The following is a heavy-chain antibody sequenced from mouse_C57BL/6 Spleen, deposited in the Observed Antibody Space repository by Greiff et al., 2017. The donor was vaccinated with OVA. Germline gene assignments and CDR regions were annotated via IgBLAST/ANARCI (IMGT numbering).Heavy chain of an antibody. Sequence: QVQLQQSGAELVKPGASVKLSCKASGYTFTSYWMHWVKQRPGQGLEWIGVIHPNSGSTNYNEKFKSKATLTVDKSSSTAYMQLSSLTSEDSAVYYCARNSNYGHYYAMDYWGQGTSVTVSS. CDR1: GYTFTSYW. V-gene: IGHV1-64*01. J-gene: IGHJ4*01. CDR3: ARNSNYGHYYAMDY. CDR2: IHPNSGST. D-gene: IGHD2-5*01.